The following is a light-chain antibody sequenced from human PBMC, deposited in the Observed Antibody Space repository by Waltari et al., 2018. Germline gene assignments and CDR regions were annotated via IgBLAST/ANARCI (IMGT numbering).Light chain of an antibody. CDR3: QQYNYWYS. J-gene: IGKJ2*03. CDR1: QSVSTN. CDR2: GAS. V-gene: IGKV3-15*01. Sequence: EVVMTQSPATLSVSPGERATLSCRASQSVSTNLAWYQQKPGQAPRLLIYGASTRAAGLPARFSGSGSWTEFTPTISSLQSEDFAVYYCQQYNYWYSFGQGTKLEMK.